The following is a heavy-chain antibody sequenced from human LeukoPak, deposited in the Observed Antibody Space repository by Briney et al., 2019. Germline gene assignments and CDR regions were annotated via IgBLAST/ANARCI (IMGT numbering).Heavy chain of an antibody. J-gene: IGHJ5*01. CDR2: IYDNTNS. V-gene: IGHV4-4*07. CDR1: GTPMIDYY. Sequence: SETLSLTCTVSGTPMIDYYWSWIRQPAGKGLQWIGRIYDNTNSNYNPSLKSRVTMFVDTSKNQCSLRLTSVTAADTATYYCARDQEAYCTSSSCFQFAPWGQGTLVTVSS. CDR3: ARDQEAYCTSSSCFQFAP. D-gene: IGHD2-8*01.